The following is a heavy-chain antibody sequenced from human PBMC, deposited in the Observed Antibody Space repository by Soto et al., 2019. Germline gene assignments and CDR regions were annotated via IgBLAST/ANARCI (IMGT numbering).Heavy chain of an antibody. CDR3: ARDRKYSYDSSAYPIFDF. CDR1: GSTFGSYA. CDR2: IRAYNGKT. J-gene: IGHJ4*02. Sequence: GAPVKASWKASGSTFGSYAISWVRQSPVQGLEWMVWIRAYNGKTDYAQNLQGRVTVTTDTSTSTASMELRSLTSDDTAVYYCARDRKYSYDSSAYPIFDFWGQGTLVTVSS. D-gene: IGHD3-22*01. V-gene: IGHV1-18*01.